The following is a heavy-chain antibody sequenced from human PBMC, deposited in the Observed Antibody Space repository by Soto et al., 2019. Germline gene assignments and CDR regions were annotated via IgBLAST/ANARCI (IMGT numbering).Heavy chain of an antibody. D-gene: IGHD3-10*01. CDR3: ARGRNRITMVRGVIKDYGMDV. Sequence: QVQLQQWGAGLLKPSETLSLTCAVYGGSFSGYYWSWIRQPPGKGLEWIGEINHSGSTNYNPSLKSRVTISVDTSKNQFSLKLSSVTAADTAVYYCARGRNRITMVRGVIKDYGMDVWGQGTTVTVSS. V-gene: IGHV4-34*01. CDR1: GGSFSGYY. CDR2: INHSGST. J-gene: IGHJ6*02.